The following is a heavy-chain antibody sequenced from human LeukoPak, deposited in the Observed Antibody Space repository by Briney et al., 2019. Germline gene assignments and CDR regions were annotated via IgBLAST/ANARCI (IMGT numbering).Heavy chain of an antibody. CDR1: GFTFDDYA. V-gene: IGHV3-9*01. Sequence: GGSLRLSCAASGFTFDDYAMHWVRQAPGKGLEWVSGISWNSGSIGYADSVKGRFTISRDNAKNSLYLQMNSLRAEDTALYYRAKGFTFGGVIDNSIDYWGQGTLVTVSS. J-gene: IGHJ4*02. CDR2: ISWNSGSI. D-gene: IGHD3-16*02. CDR3: AKGFTFGGVIDNSIDY.